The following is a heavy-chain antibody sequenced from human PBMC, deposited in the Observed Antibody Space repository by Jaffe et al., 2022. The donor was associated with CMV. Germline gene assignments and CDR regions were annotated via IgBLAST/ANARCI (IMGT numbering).Heavy chain of an antibody. J-gene: IGHJ3*01. CDR1: EFTVSSDY. CDR2: IYGGGAT. D-gene: IGHD3-10*01. Sequence: EVQLVESGGGLVQSGGSLRLSCAGSEFTVSSDYMTWVRQAPGKGLEWVSVIYGGGATYYADSVKGRFTISRDNSKNTVYLQMNSLRVEDTAVYYCARAGPLVRGVIKGSGAFDFWGQGTMVTVSS. V-gene: IGHV3-66*01. CDR3: ARAGPLVRGVIKGSGAFDF.